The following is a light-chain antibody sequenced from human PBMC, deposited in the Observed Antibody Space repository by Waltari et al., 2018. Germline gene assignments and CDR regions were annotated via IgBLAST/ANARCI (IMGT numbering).Light chain of an antibody. V-gene: IGKV1-5*03. CDR1: QSIRNW. J-gene: IGKJ2*01. CDR2: KAS. CDR3: QQYDSRYT. Sequence: DIQLTQSPSTLSASVGDRVSITCRASQSIRNWLAWYQQKPGKAPNLLIYKASSLESGVPSRFSGSGSGTEFTLTISSLQPYDFATYYCQQYDSRYTFGQGTKLEIK.